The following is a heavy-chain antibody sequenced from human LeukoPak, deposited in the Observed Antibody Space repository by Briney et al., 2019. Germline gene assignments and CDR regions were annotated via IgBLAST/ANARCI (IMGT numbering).Heavy chain of an antibody. CDR2: ISYDGGIE. Sequence: PGRSLRLSCAASGCIFRTYAMHWVRQASGKGPEWVAAISYDGGIEYSADSVKGRFTISRDISKNTLYLQMNSLRAEDTAVYYCARDAYGFDPWGQGTLVTVSS. CDR1: GCIFRTYA. CDR3: ARDAYGFDP. V-gene: IGHV3-30-3*01. D-gene: IGHD2-21*01. J-gene: IGHJ5*02.